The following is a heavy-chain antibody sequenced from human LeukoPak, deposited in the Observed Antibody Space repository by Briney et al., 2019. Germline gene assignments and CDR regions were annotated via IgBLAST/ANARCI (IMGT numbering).Heavy chain of an antibody. Sequence: PSETLSLTCTVSGGSISSYYWSWIRQPAGKGLEWIGRIYTSGSTNYNPSLKSRVTMSVDTSKNQFSLKLSSVTAADTAVYYCARVKHYYDFWSGYYDAFDIWGQGTMVTVSS. D-gene: IGHD3-3*01. J-gene: IGHJ3*02. CDR2: IYTSGST. CDR1: GGSISSYY. CDR3: ARVKHYYDFWSGYYDAFDI. V-gene: IGHV4-4*07.